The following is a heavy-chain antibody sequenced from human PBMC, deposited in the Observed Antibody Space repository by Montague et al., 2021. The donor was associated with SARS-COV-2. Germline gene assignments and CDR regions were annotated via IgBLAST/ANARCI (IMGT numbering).Heavy chain of an antibody. CDR1: GGSFSGYY. CDR2: INHSGTT. V-gene: IGHV4-34*01. D-gene: IGHD4-23*01. CDR3: ARLDPQTLTLIGLRGKSASDY. J-gene: IGHJ4*02. Sequence: SETLSLTCAVYGGSFSGYYWTWIRQSPGKGLEWIAEINHSGTTNYNFTPSLRSRVTISVYTSKIQFSLKLSSVTAADTGVYSCARLDPQTLTLIGLRGKSASDYWGQGTLVTVSS.